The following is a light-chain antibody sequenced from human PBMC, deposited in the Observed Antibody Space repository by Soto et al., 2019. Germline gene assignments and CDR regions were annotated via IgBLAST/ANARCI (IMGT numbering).Light chain of an antibody. J-gene: IGKJ4*01. Sequence: EIVMTQSPATLSVPPGERATLSSRASQSVCNNLAWYQQKPGQAPRILIHHPSTGATGIPARVSGSGSGTELTLTISSVQSEDFAVYYCHHYNEWPRTFGGGTKGEIK. V-gene: IGKV3-15*01. CDR3: HHYNEWPRT. CDR1: QSVCNN. CDR2: HPS.